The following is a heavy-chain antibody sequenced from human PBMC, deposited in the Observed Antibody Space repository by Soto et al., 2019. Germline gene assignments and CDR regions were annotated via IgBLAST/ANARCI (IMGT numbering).Heavy chain of an antibody. CDR1: GFTFSSYA. Sequence: GGSLRLSCAASGFTFSSYAMHWVRQAPGKGLEWVAVISYDGSNKYYADSVKGRFTISRDNSKNTLYLQMSSLRAEDTAVYYCARSLRGYGYVIRYYGMDVWGQGTTVTRSS. J-gene: IGHJ6*02. CDR3: ARSLRGYGYVIRYYGMDV. CDR2: ISYDGSNK. V-gene: IGHV3-30-3*01. D-gene: IGHD5-18*01.